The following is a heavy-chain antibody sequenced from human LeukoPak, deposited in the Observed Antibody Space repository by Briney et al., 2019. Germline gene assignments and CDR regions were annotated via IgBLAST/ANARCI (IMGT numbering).Heavy chain of an antibody. Sequence: GGSLRLSCAASGFTVSSNYVSWVRQAPGKGLEWVSVIYSGGSTYYADSVKGRFTISRDNSKNMLYLQMNSLRAEDTAVYYCAKVLLWFGELWPFDYWGQGTLVTVSS. CDR2: IYSGGST. D-gene: IGHD3-10*01. CDR1: GFTVSSNY. J-gene: IGHJ4*02. CDR3: AKVLLWFGELWPFDY. V-gene: IGHV3-53*01.